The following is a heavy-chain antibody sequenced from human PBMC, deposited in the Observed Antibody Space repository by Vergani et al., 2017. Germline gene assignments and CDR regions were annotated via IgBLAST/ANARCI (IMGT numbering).Heavy chain of an antibody. CDR1: EFTFSDVW. Sequence: EGQLVESGGGLVKPGGSLRLSCAASEFTFSDVWMSWVRQAPGKGLEWVARIKSNADGVSADYAASVKGRFIISRDDSKNFLYLQMNSLKIEDTALYFCTAEKEVALYYSYYHMDVWGKGTTVTVSS. D-gene: IGHD2-21*01. V-gene: IGHV3-15*01. CDR3: TAEKEVALYYSYYHMDV. CDR2: IKSNADGVSA. J-gene: IGHJ6*03.